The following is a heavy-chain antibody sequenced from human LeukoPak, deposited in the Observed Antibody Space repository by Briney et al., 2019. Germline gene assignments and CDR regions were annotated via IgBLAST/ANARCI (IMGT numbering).Heavy chain of an antibody. Sequence: ASVKVSCKASGYTFTGYYMHWVRQAPGQGLEWMGWFNPNSGGTNYAQKFQGRVTMTRDTSASTAYMELSSLRSEDTAVYYCARSGDSEYYYYYYGMDVWGQGTTVTVSS. D-gene: IGHD4-17*01. CDR1: GYTFTGYY. CDR3: ARSGDSEYYYYYYGMDV. J-gene: IGHJ6*02. V-gene: IGHV1-2*02. CDR2: FNPNSGGT.